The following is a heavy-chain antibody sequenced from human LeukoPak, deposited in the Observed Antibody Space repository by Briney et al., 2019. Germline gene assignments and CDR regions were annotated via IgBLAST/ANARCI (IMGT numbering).Heavy chain of an antibody. D-gene: IGHD6-13*01. Sequence: PGRSLRLSCAASGFTFSSYGMHWVRQAPGKGLEWVAVIWYDGSNKYYADSVKGRFTIPRDNSKNTLYLQMNSLRAEDTAVYYCARDRNMYSSSWYMVYWGQGTLVTVSS. V-gene: IGHV3-33*01. CDR3: ARDRNMYSSSWYMVY. J-gene: IGHJ4*02. CDR2: IWYDGSNK. CDR1: GFTFSSYG.